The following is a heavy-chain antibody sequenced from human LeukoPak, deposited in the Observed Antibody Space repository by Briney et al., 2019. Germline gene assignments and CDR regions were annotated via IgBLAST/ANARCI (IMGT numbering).Heavy chain of an antibody. CDR2: ISGSGGST. CDR3: AKDMKDSGSSQDAFDI. D-gene: IGHD1-26*01. Sequence: GGSLRLSCAASGFTFSSYAMSWVRQAPGKGLEWVSAISGSGGSTYYADSVKGRFTISRDNSKNTLYLQMNSLRAEDTALYYCAKDMKDSGSSQDAFDIWGQGTMVTVSS. J-gene: IGHJ3*02. CDR1: GFTFSSYA. V-gene: IGHV3-23*01.